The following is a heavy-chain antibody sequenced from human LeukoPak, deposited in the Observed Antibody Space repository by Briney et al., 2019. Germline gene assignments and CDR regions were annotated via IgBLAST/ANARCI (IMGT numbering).Heavy chain of an antibody. V-gene: IGHV3-23*01. Sequence: GGSLRLSCAASGFTFGSYAMSWVRQAPGKGLEWVSDINGSGGSTYYTDSVKGRFTISRDNSKNMLYLQMNSLRAEDTAIYYCAKKYSTGLDPWGQGTLVTVSS. CDR1: GFTFGSYA. CDR3: AKKYSTGLDP. D-gene: IGHD1-26*01. CDR2: INGSGGST. J-gene: IGHJ5*02.